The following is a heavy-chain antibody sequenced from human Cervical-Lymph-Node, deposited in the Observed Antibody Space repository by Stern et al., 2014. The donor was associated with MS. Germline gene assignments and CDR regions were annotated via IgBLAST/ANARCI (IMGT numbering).Heavy chain of an antibody. J-gene: IGHJ4*02. V-gene: IGHV3-23*01. Sequence: QLLESGGGLVQHGGSLRLSCAASGFTFSSYAMSWVRQAPGKGLEWVSAISGSGGSTYYADSVKGRFTISRDNSKNTLYLQMNSLRAEDTAVYYCAKSFYMIVVPFDYWGQGTLVTVSS. CDR3: AKSFYMIVVPFDY. D-gene: IGHD3-22*01. CDR2: ISGSGGST. CDR1: GFTFSSYA.